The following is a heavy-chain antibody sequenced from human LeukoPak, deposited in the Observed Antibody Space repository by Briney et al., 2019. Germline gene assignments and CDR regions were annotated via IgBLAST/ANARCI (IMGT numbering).Heavy chain of an antibody. J-gene: IGHJ5*02. CDR3: ARASLWFGELDPWFDP. Sequence: ASVKVSCKASGYTFTSYDINWVRQATGQGLEWMGWMNPNSGNTGYAQKFQGRVTMTRNTSISTAYMELSGLRSEDTAVYYCARASLWFGELDPWFDPWGQGTLVTVSS. CDR1: GYTFTSYD. CDR2: MNPNSGNT. D-gene: IGHD3-10*01. V-gene: IGHV1-8*01.